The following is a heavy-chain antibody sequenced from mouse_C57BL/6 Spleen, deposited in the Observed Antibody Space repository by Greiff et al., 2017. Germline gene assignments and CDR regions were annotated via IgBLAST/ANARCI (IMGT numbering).Heavy chain of an antibody. Sequence: VQLQQSGAELVKPGASVKISCKASGYAFSSYWLNWVKQRPGKGLEWIGQIYPGDGDTNYNGKFKGKATLTADKSSSTAYMQLGSLTSEDSAVYFCARESSNDGAFDYWGQGTTLTVSS. CDR3: ARESSNDGAFDY. D-gene: IGHD2-12*01. CDR2: IYPGDGDT. CDR1: GYAFSSYW. V-gene: IGHV1-80*01. J-gene: IGHJ2*01.